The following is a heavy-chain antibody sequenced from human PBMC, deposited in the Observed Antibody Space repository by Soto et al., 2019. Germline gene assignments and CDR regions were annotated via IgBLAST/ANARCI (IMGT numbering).Heavy chain of an antibody. J-gene: IGHJ6*02. CDR1: GGSISSYY. CDR3: ARGRGISGWYSYYSGMDV. CDR2: IYYSGST. V-gene: IGHV4-59*01. Sequence: SETLSLTCTVSGGSISSYYWSWIRQPPGKGLEWIGYIYYSGSTNYNPSLKSRVTISVDTSKNQFSLKLSSVTAADTAVYYCARGRGISGWYSYYSGMDVWGQWPTVTGSS. D-gene: IGHD6-19*01.